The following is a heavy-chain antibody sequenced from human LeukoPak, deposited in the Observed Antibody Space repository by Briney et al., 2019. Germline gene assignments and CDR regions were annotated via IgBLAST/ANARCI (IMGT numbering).Heavy chain of an antibody. J-gene: IGHJ5*02. Sequence: SETLSLTCTVSGGSISSSSYYWGWIRQPPGKGLGWIGSIYYSGSTYYNPSLKSRVTISVDTSKNQFSLKLSSVTAADTAVYYCATDYGDTGYWFDPWGQGTLVTVSS. CDR3: ATDYGDTGYWFDP. CDR2: IYYSGST. D-gene: IGHD4-17*01. V-gene: IGHV4-39*01. CDR1: GGSISSSSYY.